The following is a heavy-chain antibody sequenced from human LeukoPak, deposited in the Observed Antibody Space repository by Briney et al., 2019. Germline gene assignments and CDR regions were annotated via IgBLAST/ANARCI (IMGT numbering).Heavy chain of an antibody. Sequence: GGSLRLSCAASGFSFSDYYMGWIRQAPGKGLDWVSFISSSSSGSTTYYADSVKGRFTISRDNSRNTLYLQMNSLRAEDTAVYYCAGGRYSSSRTVYYYYGMDVWGQGTTVTVSS. CDR2: ISSSSSGSTT. CDR3: AGGRYSSSRTVYYYYGMDV. D-gene: IGHD6-13*01. CDR1: GFSFSDYY. V-gene: IGHV3-11*04. J-gene: IGHJ6*02.